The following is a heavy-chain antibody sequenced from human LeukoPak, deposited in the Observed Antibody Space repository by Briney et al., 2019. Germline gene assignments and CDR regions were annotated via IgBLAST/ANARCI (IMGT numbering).Heavy chain of an antibody. CDR3: ARVPPWYMDV. V-gene: IGHV4-39*07. J-gene: IGHJ6*03. Sequence: NASETLSLTCTVSGGSISSGSYYWGWIRQPPGKGLEWIGNIYYSGITDYNPSLKSRVTISVDTSKNQFSLKLSSVTAADTAVYYCARVPPWYMDVWGKGTTITVSS. CDR2: IYYSGIT. CDR1: GGSISSGSYY.